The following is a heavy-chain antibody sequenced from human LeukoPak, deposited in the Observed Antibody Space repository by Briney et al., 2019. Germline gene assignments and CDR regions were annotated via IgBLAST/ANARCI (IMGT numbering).Heavy chain of an antibody. Sequence: SETLSLTCTVSGGSISSYYWSWIRQPPGKGLEWIGYIYYSGSTNYNPSLKSRVTISVDTSKNQFSLKLSSVTAADTAVHYCARVVTTMDGAFDIWGQGTMVTVSS. D-gene: IGHD3-16*02. J-gene: IGHJ3*02. CDR3: ARVVTTMDGAFDI. CDR2: IYYSGST. V-gene: IGHV4-59*01. CDR1: GGSISSYY.